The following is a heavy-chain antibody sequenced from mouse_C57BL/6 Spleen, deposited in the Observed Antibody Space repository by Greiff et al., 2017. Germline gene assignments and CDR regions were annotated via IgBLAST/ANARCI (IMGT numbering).Heavy chain of an antibody. Sequence: EVKLVESGPELVKPGASVKIPCKASGYTFTDYNMDWVKQSHGKSLEWIGDINPNNGGTIYNQKFKGKATLTVDKSSSTAYMELRSLTSEDTAVYYCARIYYSNYGGYFDVWGTGTTVTVSS. CDR1: GYTFTDYN. CDR3: ARIYYSNYGGYFDV. J-gene: IGHJ1*03. V-gene: IGHV1-18*01. CDR2: INPNNGGT. D-gene: IGHD2-5*01.